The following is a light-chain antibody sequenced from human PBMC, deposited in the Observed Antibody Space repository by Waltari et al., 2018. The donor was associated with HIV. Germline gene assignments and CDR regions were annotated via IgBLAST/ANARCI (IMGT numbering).Light chain of an antibody. CDR1: NSNIGGKD. Sequence: QSVLTQPPSASGTPGQRVTISCSGSNSNIGGKDVYWFQHLPGTAPKLLIYRTNQGRSGVPDRFSGSKSGTSASLAISGLRSDDEADYYCAAWDDTLSSYVFGTGTTVTV. CDR2: RTN. J-gene: IGLJ1*01. V-gene: IGLV1-47*01. CDR3: AAWDDTLSSYV.